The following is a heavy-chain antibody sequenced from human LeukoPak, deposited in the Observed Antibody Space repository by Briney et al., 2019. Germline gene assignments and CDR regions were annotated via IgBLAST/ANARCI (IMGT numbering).Heavy chain of an antibody. V-gene: IGHV3-23*01. D-gene: IGHD6-13*01. J-gene: IGHJ4*02. Sequence: PGGSLRLSCAASGFTFSSYAMSWVRQAPGKGLEWVSAISGSGGSTYYADSVKGRFTISRDNSENTLYLQMNSLRAEDTALYYCASDGIAVDRGIGYFDYWGQGTLVTVSS. CDR3: ASDGIAVDRGIGYFDY. CDR2: ISGSGGST. CDR1: GFTFSSYA.